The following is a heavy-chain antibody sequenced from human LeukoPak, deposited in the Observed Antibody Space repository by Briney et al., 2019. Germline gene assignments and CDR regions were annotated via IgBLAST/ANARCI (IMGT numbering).Heavy chain of an antibody. CDR1: GFTFSNYW. D-gene: IGHD3-3*01. CDR3: ARDTDDFQGLDI. V-gene: IGHV3-7*01. Sequence: GGSLRLSCVVSGFTFSNYWMSWVRQAPGKGLEWVANIKLDGSERFYVDSVKGRFTISRDNTKNSLYLQMNSLRAEDTAVYYCARDTDDFQGLDIWGQGTMVTVSS. J-gene: IGHJ3*02. CDR2: IKLDGSER.